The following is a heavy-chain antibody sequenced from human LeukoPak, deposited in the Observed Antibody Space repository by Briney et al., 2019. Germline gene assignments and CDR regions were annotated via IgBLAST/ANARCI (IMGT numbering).Heavy chain of an antibody. CDR1: GFTVSSNY. CDR3: ASGGGATRSGYAFDM. D-gene: IGHD1-26*01. Sequence: GGSLRLSCAAFGFTVSSNYMSWVRQAPGKGLEWVSVIFGGGGTYYGDSVRGRFTISRDNSKNTLYLQMGSLRAEDMAVYYCASGGGATRSGYAFDMWGQGTMVTVSS. CDR2: IFGGGGT. V-gene: IGHV3-66*02. J-gene: IGHJ3*02.